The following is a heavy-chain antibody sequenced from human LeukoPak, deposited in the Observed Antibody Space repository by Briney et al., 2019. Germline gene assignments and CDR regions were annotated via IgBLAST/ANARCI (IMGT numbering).Heavy chain of an antibody. J-gene: IGHJ4*02. CDR1: GYSFTSYW. CDR2: IYPGDSDT. D-gene: IGHD4-17*01. CDR3: ARSYHPAVTTDPSLFDY. Sequence: GESLKISCKGSGYSFTSYWIGWVRQMPGKGLEWMGIIYPGDSDTRYSPSFQGQVTISADKSISTAYLQWSSLKASDTAMYYCARSYHPAVTTDPSLFDYWGQGTLVTVSS. V-gene: IGHV5-51*01.